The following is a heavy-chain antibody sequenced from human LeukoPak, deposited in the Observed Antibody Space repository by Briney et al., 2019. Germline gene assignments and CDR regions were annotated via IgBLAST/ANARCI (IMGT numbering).Heavy chain of an antibody. D-gene: IGHD3-22*01. CDR3: ARGSRYYYDSHPDP. V-gene: IGHV3-74*01. J-gene: IGHJ5*02. CDR2: INSDGSST. CDR1: GFTFSSYW. Sequence: GGSLRLSCAASGFTFSSYWMHWVRHAPGKGLVWVSRINSDGSSTSYADSVKGRFTISRDNAKNTLYLQMNSLRAEDTAVYYCARGSRYYYDSHPDPWGQGTLVTVSS.